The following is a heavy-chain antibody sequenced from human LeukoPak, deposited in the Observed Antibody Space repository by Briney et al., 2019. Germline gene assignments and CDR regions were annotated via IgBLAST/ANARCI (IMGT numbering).Heavy chain of an antibody. CDR2: TYYRSKRYN. J-gene: IGHJ4*02. CDR1: GDSVSSNSAA. V-gene: IGHV6-1*01. Sequence: SPTLSLTCAISGDSVSSNSAAWNWLRQSPSRGLEWLGSTYYRSKRYNDYADSVKSRITINPDTSTNQFSLQLNSVTPEDTAVYYCARGVIGDRRYFDYWGQGNLVSVSS. D-gene: IGHD7-27*01. CDR3: ARGVIGDRRYFDY.